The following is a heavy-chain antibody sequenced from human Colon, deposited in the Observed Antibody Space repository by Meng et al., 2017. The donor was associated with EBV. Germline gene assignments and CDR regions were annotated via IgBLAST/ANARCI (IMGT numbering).Heavy chain of an antibody. CDR3: ARDTSTWGNKSLDH. D-gene: IGHD7-27*01. V-gene: IGHV4-4*02. J-gene: IGHJ4*02. CDR2: IYHSGST. Sequence: GHLHESGQGLVKPSDTRPSTCAVSCGSISRYTWWSWVRPAPGKGLEWIGEIYHSGSTKFNPSLKSRVTISVDTSKNQFSLKLSSVTAADTAVYYCARDTSTWGNKSLDHWGQGILVTVSS. CDR1: CGSISRYTW.